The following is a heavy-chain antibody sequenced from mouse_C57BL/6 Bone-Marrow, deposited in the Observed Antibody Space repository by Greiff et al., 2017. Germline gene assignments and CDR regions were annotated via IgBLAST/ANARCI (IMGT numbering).Heavy chain of an antibody. D-gene: IGHD2-5*01. CDR3: ARPYYNNCWYCEV. V-gene: IGHV1-55*01. CDR1: GFTFTSYW. CDR2: IYPGSGST. J-gene: IGHJ1*03. Sequence: QVQLLQPGAELVKPGASVKMSCKASGFTFTSYWITWVKQRPGQGLEWIGDIYPGSGSTKYNEKFKSKATLTVDTSSSTACMQLSSLTSEDSAVYCCARPYYNNCWYCEVWGTGTTVTVSS.